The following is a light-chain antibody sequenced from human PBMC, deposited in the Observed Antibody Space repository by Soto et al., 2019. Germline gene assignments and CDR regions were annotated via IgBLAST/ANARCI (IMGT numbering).Light chain of an antibody. J-gene: IGKJ1*01. Sequence: DVQMTQSPSTLSASVGDRVTITCRASQSISSWLAWYQRKPGKVPKLLIFDASSLESGVPSRFSGSGSGTEFTLTISSLQPDDFATYYCQEYNSYSWTFGQGTKV. V-gene: IGKV1-5*01. CDR1: QSISSW. CDR2: DAS. CDR3: QEYNSYSWT.